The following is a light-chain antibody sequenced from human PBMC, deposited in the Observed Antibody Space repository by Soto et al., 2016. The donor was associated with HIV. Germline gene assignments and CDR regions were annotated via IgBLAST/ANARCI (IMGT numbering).Light chain of an antibody. CDR2: DDK. V-gene: IGLV3-21*03. Sequence: SYMLTQSPSVSVAPGKTARITCGGNNIGIKSVQWYQQKPGQAPILVVRDDKNRPSGIPERFSGSNSANTATLTITRVEAGDEADYYCQVWDSSTDHPVFGGGTELTVL. CDR1: NIGIKS. CDR3: QVWDSSTDHPV. J-gene: IGLJ2*01.